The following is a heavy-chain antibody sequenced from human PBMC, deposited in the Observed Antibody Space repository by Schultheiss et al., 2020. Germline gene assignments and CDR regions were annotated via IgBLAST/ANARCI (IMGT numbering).Heavy chain of an antibody. CDR3: AREGTKQLVRPFDY. D-gene: IGHD6-6*01. CDR2: IYHSGST. CDR1: GYSISSGYY. J-gene: IGHJ4*02. V-gene: IGHV4-38-2*02. Sequence: SETLSLTCTVSGYSISSGYYWGWIRQPPGKGLEWIGSIYHSGSTYYNPSLKSRVTISVDTSKNQFSLKLSSVTAADTAVYYCAREGTKQLVRPFDYWGQGTLVTVSS.